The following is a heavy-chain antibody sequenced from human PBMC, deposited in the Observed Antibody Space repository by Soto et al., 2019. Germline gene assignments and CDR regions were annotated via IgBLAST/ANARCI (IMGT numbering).Heavy chain of an antibody. CDR1: GGSIGSTTYY. J-gene: IGHJ4*02. CDR3: ASSSPFHY. D-gene: IGHD6-6*01. CDR2: FFVGGNT. Sequence: SETLSLTCTVSGGSIGSTTYYWGWMRQPPGKGLEWIASFFVGGNTYYNPSLKSRVTISVDTSKNQFSLKLSSVTAADTGVYYCASSSPFHYWGPGILFTVSS. V-gene: IGHV4-39*01.